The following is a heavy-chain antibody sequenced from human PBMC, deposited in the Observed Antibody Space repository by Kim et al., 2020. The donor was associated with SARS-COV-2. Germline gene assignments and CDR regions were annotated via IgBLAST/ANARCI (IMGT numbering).Heavy chain of an antibody. Sequence: GGSLRLSCAASGFTFSSYAMHWVRQAPGKGLEWVAVISYDGSNKYYADSVKGRFTIPSDNSKNTLYLQMNSLRAEDTAVYYCARVLAEYSYYYGMDVGG. CDR2: ISYDGSNK. V-gene: IGHV3-30-3*01. J-gene: IGHJ6*01. D-gene: IGHD6-6*01. CDR1: GFTFSSYA. CDR3: ARVLAEYSYYYGMDV.